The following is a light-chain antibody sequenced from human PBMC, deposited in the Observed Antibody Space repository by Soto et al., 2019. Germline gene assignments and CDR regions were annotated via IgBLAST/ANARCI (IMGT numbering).Light chain of an antibody. CDR1: SSNIGAGYD. Sequence: QSVLTQPPSVSLAPGQSVTISCTGSSSNIGAGYDVHWYQQLPGTAPKLLIYGNSNRPSGVPDRFSGSKSGTSASLAITGLQAEDEADYYCQSYDSSLSGYVFGTGTKLTVL. J-gene: IGLJ1*01. V-gene: IGLV1-40*01. CDR2: GNS. CDR3: QSYDSSLSGYV.